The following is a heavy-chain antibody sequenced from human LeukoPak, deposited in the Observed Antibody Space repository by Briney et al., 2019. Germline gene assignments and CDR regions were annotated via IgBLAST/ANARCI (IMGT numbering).Heavy chain of an antibody. J-gene: IGHJ4*02. V-gene: IGHV4-61*02. CDR3: ARALSDSSGFDY. D-gene: IGHD3-22*01. CDR1: GGSISSGGYS. CDR2: IYTSGST. Sequence: SETLSLTCAVSGGSISSGGYSWSWIRQPPGKGLEWIGRIYTSGSTNYNPSLKSRVTMSVDTSKNQFSLKLSSVTAADTAVYYCARALSDSSGFDYWGQGTLVTVSS.